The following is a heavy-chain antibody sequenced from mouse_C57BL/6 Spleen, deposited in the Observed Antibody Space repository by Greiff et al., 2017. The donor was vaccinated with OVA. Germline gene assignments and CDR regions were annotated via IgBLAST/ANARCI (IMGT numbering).Heavy chain of an antibody. J-gene: IGHJ3*01. CDR2: FYPGSGST. D-gene: IGHD1-1*01. Sequence: VQLQQPGAELVKPGASVKMSCKASGYTFTSSWITWVKQRPGPGLEWIGDFYPGSGSTNYNEKFKSKATLTVDTSSSTAYRQLSSLTSEDSAVYECARDYYGSSSWFAYWGQGTLVTVSA. CDR1: GYTFTSSW. CDR3: ARDYYGSSSWFAY. V-gene: IGHV1-55*01.